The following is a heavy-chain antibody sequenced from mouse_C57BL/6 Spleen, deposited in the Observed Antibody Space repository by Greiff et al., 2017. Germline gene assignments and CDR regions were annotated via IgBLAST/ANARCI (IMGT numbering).Heavy chain of an antibody. CDR3: ARGSSGYGNAMGY. V-gene: IGHV14-3*01. Sequence: VQLQQSVAELVRPGASVKLSCTASGFTIKNSYMHWVTQRPEQGLEWIGRIDPATGNTKYAPKFQGKATITADTSSNTAYLQSSSLTAEDTAIYWCARGSSGYGNAMGYWGQETSVTVAT. CDR2: IDPATGNT. J-gene: IGHJ4*01. D-gene: IGHD3-2*02. CDR1: GFTIKNSY.